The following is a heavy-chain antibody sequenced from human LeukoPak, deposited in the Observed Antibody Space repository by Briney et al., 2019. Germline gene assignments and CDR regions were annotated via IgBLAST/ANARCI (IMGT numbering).Heavy chain of an antibody. V-gene: IGHV3-33*01. Sequence: GGSLRLSCAASGFTFSSYGMHWVRQAPGKGLEWVAIIWYDGNNKFYADSVKGRFTISRDNSKNTLYLQMNSLRAEDTAVYYCATGLAVAGDYWGQGTLVTVSS. J-gene: IGHJ4*02. CDR1: GFTFSSYG. D-gene: IGHD6-19*01. CDR3: ATGLAVAGDY. CDR2: IWYDGNNK.